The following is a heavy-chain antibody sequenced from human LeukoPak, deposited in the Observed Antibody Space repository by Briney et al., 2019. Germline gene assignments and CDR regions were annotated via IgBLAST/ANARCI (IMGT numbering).Heavy chain of an antibody. CDR1: GFAVGSNY. J-gene: IGHJ4*02. CDR3: AGGGNSVLDY. D-gene: IGHD4-23*01. V-gene: IGHV3-53*01. Sequence: PGGSLRLSCAASGFAVGSNYMTWVRQAPGKGLEWVSVIYSDGSTSYIDSVKGRFTISSDISKNTLFLQMNSLRAEDTAVYYCAGGGNSVLDYWGQGTLVAVSS. CDR2: IYSDGST.